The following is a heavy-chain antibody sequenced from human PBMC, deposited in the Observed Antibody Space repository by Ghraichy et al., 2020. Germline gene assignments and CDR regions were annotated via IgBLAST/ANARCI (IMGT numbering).Heavy chain of an antibody. J-gene: IGHJ4*02. Sequence: SQTLSFTCTVSGAFISTDSHYWGWIRQPPGKGLEWVGSVHYSGSTFFNPSLKSRVTISLDTSKNQFSLEVGSVTAADTAVYYCARHRPAGTYPPGSFWGQGTLVTVSS. CDR3: ARHRPAGTYPPGSF. CDR1: GAFISTDSHY. V-gene: IGHV4-39*01. CDR2: VHYSGST. D-gene: IGHD1-26*01.